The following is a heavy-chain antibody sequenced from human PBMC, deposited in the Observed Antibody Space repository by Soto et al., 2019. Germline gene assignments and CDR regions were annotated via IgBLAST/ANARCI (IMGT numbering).Heavy chain of an antibody. CDR2: IKQDGSAT. Sequence: EVQLVESGGGLVQPGGSLRLSCAASGFTFSSYWMNWVRQATGKGLEWVANIKQDGSATYYVDSVKGRFTSSRDNAKNSLYLQMNSLRREDTAVYYCAGGSGWYIPQWGQGTLVTVSS. V-gene: IGHV3-7*01. CDR3: AGGSGWYIPQ. CDR1: GFTFSSYW. D-gene: IGHD6-19*01. J-gene: IGHJ1*01.